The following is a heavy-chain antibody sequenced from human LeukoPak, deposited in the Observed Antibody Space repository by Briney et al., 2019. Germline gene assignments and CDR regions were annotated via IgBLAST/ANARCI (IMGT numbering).Heavy chain of an antibody. CDR2: ISGSGGST. Sequence: AGGSLRLSCAASGFTFSSYAMSWVRQAPGKGLEWVSGISGSGGSTYHADSVKGRFTISRDNSKNTLYLQMNSLRAEDTAVYYCAKDGRGYSGYGDFDDWGQGTLVTVSS. J-gene: IGHJ4*02. CDR1: GFTFSSYA. CDR3: AKDGRGYSGYGDFDD. V-gene: IGHV3-23*01. D-gene: IGHD5-12*01.